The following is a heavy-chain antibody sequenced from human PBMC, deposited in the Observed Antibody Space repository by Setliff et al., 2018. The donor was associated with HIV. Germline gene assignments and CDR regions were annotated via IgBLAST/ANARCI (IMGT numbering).Heavy chain of an antibody. CDR2: ITSDGNNT. V-gene: IGHV3-64D*08. Sequence: PGGSLSLSCSGSGFVFGTYALHWVRQAPGKGLQYISAITSDGNNTYYADSVKGRFTISRDNSKKTLFLQMDSLRIDDTAIYYCVKERWSTRYFDLWGRGSLVTVSS. D-gene: IGHD6-13*01. CDR1: GFVFGTYA. J-gene: IGHJ2*01. CDR3: VKERWSTRYFDL.